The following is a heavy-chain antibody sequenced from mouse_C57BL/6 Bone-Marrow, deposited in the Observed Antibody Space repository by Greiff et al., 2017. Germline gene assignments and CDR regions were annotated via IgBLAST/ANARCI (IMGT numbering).Heavy chain of an antibody. Sequence: VQLQQSGAELARPGASVKLSCKASGYTFTSYGISWVKQRTGQGLEWIGAIYPRSGNTYYNEQFKGKATLTADKSSSTAYIQLRSLTSEDSAVYFCARPYYYAMDYWGQGTSVTVSS. CDR3: ARPYYYAMDY. J-gene: IGHJ4*01. V-gene: IGHV1-81*01. CDR1: GYTFTSYG. CDR2: IYPRSGNT.